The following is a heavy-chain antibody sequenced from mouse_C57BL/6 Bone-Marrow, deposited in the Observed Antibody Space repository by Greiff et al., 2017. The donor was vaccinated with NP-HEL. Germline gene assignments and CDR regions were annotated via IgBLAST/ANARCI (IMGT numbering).Heavy chain of an antibody. CDR3: ARERSGYVRFAD. CDR2: IYPGSGST. D-gene: IGHD3-2*02. CDR1: GYTFTSYW. J-gene: IGHJ3*01. V-gene: IGHV1-55*01. Sequence: QVQLQQPGAELVKPGASVKMSCKASGYTFTSYWITWVKQRPGQGLEWIGDIYPGSGSTNYNEKFKSKATLTVDTSSSTAYMQLSSLTSEDSAVYYCARERSGYVRFADWGQGTLVTVSA.